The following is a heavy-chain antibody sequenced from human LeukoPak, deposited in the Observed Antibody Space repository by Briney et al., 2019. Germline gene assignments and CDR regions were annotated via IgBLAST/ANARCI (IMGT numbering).Heavy chain of an antibody. Sequence: SVKVSCKASGGTFSSYAISWVRQAPGQGLEWMGGIIPIFGTANYAQKFQGRVTITADESTSTAYMELSSLRSEDTAVYYCASVIYSSGWYPTFDYWGQGTLVTVSS. CDR1: GGTFSSYA. V-gene: IGHV1-69*01. CDR3: ASVIYSSGWYPTFDY. D-gene: IGHD6-19*01. J-gene: IGHJ4*02. CDR2: IIPIFGTA.